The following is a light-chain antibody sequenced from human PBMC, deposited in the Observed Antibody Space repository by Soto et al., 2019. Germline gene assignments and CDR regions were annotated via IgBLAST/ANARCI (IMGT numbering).Light chain of an antibody. CDR3: QQYGSSPLT. Sequence: EIVLTQSPGTLSLSPGERATLSCRASQSVSSSFLAWYQQKPGQAPRLLIYGASSRATGIPDRFSGSGSGTDFTLTISRLEPDDVAVYYCQQYGSSPLTFVGGTKVEIK. J-gene: IGKJ4*01. V-gene: IGKV3-20*01. CDR2: GAS. CDR1: QSVSSSF.